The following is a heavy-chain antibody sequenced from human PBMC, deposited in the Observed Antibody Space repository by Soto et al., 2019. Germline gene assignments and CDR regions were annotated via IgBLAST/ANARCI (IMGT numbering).Heavy chain of an antibody. CDR2: INPSGGST. J-gene: IGHJ4*02. CDR3: ARSNYYGSGSYYHKPPFDY. D-gene: IGHD3-10*01. CDR1: GYTFTSYY. V-gene: IGHV1-46*01. Sequence: ASVKVSCKASGYTFTSYYMHWVRQAPGQGLEWMGIINPSGGSTSYAQKFQGRVTMTRDTSTSTVYMELSSLRSEDTAVYYCARSNYYGSGSYYHKPPFDYWGQGTLVTVSS.